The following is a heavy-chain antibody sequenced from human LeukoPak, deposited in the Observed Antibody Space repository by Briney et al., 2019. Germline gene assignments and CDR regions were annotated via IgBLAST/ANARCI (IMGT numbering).Heavy chain of an antibody. D-gene: IGHD2-15*01. Sequence: ASVKVSCKASGYTFTSYYMHWVRQAPGQGLEWMGIINPSGGSTSYAQKFQGRVTMTRDMSTSTVYMELSSLRSEDTAVYYRARGLGYCSGGSCYGFSYWDAGVDYWGQGTLVTVSS. CDR1: GYTFTSYY. CDR3: ARGLGYCSGGSCYGFSYWDAGVDY. CDR2: INPSGGST. J-gene: IGHJ4*02. V-gene: IGHV1-46*01.